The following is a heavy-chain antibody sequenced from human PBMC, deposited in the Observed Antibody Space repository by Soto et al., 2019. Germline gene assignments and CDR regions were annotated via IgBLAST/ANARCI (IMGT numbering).Heavy chain of an antibody. Sequence: EVQLVESGGGLVKPGGSLRLSCAASGFTFTNHNMNWVRQAPGKGLEWVSSISSSSSFRNYADSVKGRFSISRGNDKNLVYLQMDSRRAEDTAVYYCARDPPLSVLVVVATDDFWGQGTLVTVSS. CDR1: GFTFTNHN. D-gene: IGHD2-21*01. CDR3: ARDPPLSVLVVVATDDF. CDR2: ISSSSSFR. J-gene: IGHJ4*02. V-gene: IGHV3-21*02.